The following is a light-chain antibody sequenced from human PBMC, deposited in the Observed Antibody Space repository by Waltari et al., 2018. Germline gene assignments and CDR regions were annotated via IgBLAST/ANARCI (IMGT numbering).Light chain of an antibody. CDR1: PAISNS. J-gene: IGKJ1*01. CDR3: QQYYSTFWT. Sequence: DIQMTQSPPSLSASVGDSITITCRASPAISNSLAWYQQKPGKAPKLLLYAASRLESGVPSRFSGSGSGTDYTLTISSLQPEDFATYYCQQYYSTFWTFGQGTKVDIK. V-gene: IGKV1-NL1*01. CDR2: AAS.